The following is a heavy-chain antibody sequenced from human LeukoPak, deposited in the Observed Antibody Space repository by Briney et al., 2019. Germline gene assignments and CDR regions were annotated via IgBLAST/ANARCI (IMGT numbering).Heavy chain of an antibody. CDR2: IKQDGSEK. CDR3: ARSTWIQLWLPLDY. J-gene: IGHJ4*02. D-gene: IGHD5-18*01. Sequence: GGSLRLSCAASGFTFSSYWMSWVRQAPGKGLEWVANIKQDGSEKYYVDSVKGRFTISRDNAKNSLYLQMNSLRAEDTALYYCARSTWIQLWLPLDYWGQGTLVTVSS. V-gene: IGHV3-7*03. CDR1: GFTFSSYW.